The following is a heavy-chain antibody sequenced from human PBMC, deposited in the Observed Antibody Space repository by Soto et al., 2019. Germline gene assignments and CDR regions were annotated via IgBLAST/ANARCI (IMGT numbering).Heavy chain of an antibody. V-gene: IGHV4-39*07. CDR1: GGSISSRGYY. J-gene: IGHJ4*02. D-gene: IGHD4-17*01. CDR2: IYYSGST. Sequence: PSETLSLTCTVSGGSISSRGYYWGWIRQPPGKGLEWIGSIYYSGSTNYNPSLKSRVTISVDTSKNQFSLKLSSVTAADTAVYYCAREDGDYFDYWGQGTLVTVS. CDR3: AREDGDYFDY.